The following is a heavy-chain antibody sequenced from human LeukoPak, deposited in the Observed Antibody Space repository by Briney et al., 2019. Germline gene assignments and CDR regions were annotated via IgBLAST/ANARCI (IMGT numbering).Heavy chain of an antibody. D-gene: IGHD6-13*01. V-gene: IGHV4-59*01. CDR2: IYYSGST. J-gene: IGHJ4*02. CDR1: GGSISSYY. CDR3: ARGTSAAAPNFDY. Sequence: SGTLSLTCAVSGGSISSYYWSWIRQPPGKGLEWIGYIYYSGSTNYNPSLKSRVTISVDTSKNQFSLKLSSVTAADTAVYYCARGTSAAAPNFDYWGQGTLVTVSS.